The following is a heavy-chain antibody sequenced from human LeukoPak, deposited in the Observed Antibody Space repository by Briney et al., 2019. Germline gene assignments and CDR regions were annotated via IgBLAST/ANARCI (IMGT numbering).Heavy chain of an antibody. CDR1: GGSISSSGYY. CDR2: IYYSGTT. Sequence: SETLSLTCTVSGGSISSSGYYWGWIRQPPGKGLEWIGSIYYSGTTNYNPSLKSRVTISVDTSKNQFSLKLSSVTAADTAVYYCARGRMTMVRGVIKTFDYWGQGTLVTVSS. J-gene: IGHJ4*02. CDR3: ARGRMTMVRGVIKTFDY. V-gene: IGHV4-39*07. D-gene: IGHD3-10*01.